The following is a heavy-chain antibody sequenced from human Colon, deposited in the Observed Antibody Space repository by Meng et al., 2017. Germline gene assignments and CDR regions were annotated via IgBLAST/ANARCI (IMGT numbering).Heavy chain of an antibody. D-gene: IGHD1-26*01. CDR2: IDYSRSI. J-gene: IGHJ4*02. CDR3: AGGPWELDY. CDR1: GSSVSSGSHY. Sequence: QVPLQGSGPGLVMPSETLSLTCTLSGSSVSSGSHYWSWIRQPPGKGLARIGYIDYSRSINYYPSLKSRVTMSVGTSKNQFSLNLSSVTAADTAVYYCAGGPWELDYWGQGTLVTVSS. V-gene: IGHV4-61*01.